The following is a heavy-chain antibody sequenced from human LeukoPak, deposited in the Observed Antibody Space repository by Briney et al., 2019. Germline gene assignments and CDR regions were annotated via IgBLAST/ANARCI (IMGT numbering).Heavy chain of an antibody. Sequence: SETRSLTCTVSGGSISTRNYYWGWIRQPPGKGLEWIVSIRYSGSTYYNPSLRSRVTISVDMTKNQLSLKLASVTAADTAVYYCARQDCSAACYHFAYWGQRTLVTVSS. V-gene: IGHV4-39*01. CDR3: ARQDCSAACYHFAY. CDR1: GGSISTRNYY. D-gene: IGHD2-21*01. J-gene: IGHJ4*02. CDR2: IRYSGST.